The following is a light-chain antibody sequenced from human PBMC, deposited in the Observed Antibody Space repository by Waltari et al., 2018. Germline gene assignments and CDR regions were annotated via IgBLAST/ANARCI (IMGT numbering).Light chain of an antibody. V-gene: IGLV2-23*02. J-gene: IGLJ2*01. Sequence: QSALTQPASVSGSPGQSLTIPCTGTSSHVGNYKRVSWYQQPPGKAPKLMIYAVSKRPSGVSDRFSGSKSGDMASLTISGLQPEDEAEYFCSSYAGSSKGVFGGGTKVTVL. CDR2: AVS. CDR1: SSHVGNYKR. CDR3: SSYAGSSKGV.